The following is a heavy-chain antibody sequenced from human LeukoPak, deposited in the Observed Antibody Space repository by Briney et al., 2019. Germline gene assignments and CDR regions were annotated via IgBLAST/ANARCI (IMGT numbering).Heavy chain of an antibody. CDR3: AKRASGSGTSLYYFDY. V-gene: IGHV3-23*01. CDR1: GFTFSSYA. J-gene: IGHJ4*02. Sequence: PGGSLRLSCAASGFTFSSYAMSWVRQAPGKELEGVSVISNSGGSTFYADSVKGRFTISRDNSKNTLYLQMNSLRAEDTAVYYCAKRASGSGTSLYYFDYWGQGTLVTVS. D-gene: IGHD3-10*01. CDR2: ISNSGGST.